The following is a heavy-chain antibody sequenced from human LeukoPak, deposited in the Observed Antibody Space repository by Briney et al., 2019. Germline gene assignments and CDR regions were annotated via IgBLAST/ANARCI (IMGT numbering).Heavy chain of an antibody. CDR1: GFTFSSYW. CDR3: ARDSGRINY. CDR2: IKQDGSEK. J-gene: IGHJ4*02. Sequence: GGSLRLSCAASGFTFSSYWMSWVRQAPGKGLEWVANIKQDGSEKNYVDSVKGRFTISRDNAKNSLFLQMNSPRPEDTAVYYCARDSGRINYWGQGTLVTVSS. V-gene: IGHV3-7*01. D-gene: IGHD6-19*01.